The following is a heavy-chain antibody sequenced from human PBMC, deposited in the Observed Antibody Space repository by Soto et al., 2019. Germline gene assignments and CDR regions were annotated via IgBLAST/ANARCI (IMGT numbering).Heavy chain of an antibody. CDR3: ATGGCSSTRCYTWGYYYYYGMDV. CDR1: GGTFSSYA. CDR2: IIPIFGTA. V-gene: IGHV1-69*06. J-gene: IGHJ6*02. Sequence: SVKVSCKASGGTFSSYAISWVRQAPGQGLEWMGGIIPIFGTANYAQKFQGRVTITADKSTSTAYMELSSLRSEDTAVYYCATGGCSSTRCYTWGYYYYYGMDVWGQGTTVTVSS. D-gene: IGHD2-2*02.